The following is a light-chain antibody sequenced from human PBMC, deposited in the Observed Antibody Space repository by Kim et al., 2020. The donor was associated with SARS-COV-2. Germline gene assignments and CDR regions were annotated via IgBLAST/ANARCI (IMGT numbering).Light chain of an antibody. J-gene: IGKJ1*01. CDR2: GAS. CDR1: QSVSSS. V-gene: IGKV3-15*01. Sequence: EIVMTQSPATLSVSPGERATLSCRASQSVSSSLAWYQQKAGQAPRLLIYGASTRATGIPARFTGSGSGTEFTLTISSLQSEDFAVYYCQQYNNWRTVGQGTKVDIK. CDR3: QQYNNWRT.